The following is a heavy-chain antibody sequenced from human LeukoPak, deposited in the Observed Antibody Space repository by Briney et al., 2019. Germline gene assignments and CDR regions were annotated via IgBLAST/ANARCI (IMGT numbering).Heavy chain of an antibody. CDR2: IYTSGST. J-gene: IGHJ4*02. V-gene: IGHV4-61*02. Sequence: SETLSLTCTVSGGSISSGSYFWSWIRQPAGKGLEWIGRIYTSGSTNYNPSLKSRITISLDTSMNQFSLNLSSVTAAETAVYYCARERAVAGPYYFDYRGPGILVTVSS. CDR3: ARERAVAGPYYFDY. CDR1: GGSISSGSYF. D-gene: IGHD6-19*01.